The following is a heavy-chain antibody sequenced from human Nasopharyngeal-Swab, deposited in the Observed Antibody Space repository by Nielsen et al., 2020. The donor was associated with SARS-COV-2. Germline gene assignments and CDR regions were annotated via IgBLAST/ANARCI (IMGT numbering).Heavy chain of an antibody. V-gene: IGHV3-30-3*02. CDR1: GFTFSSYA. CDR3: AKWGGGYNSVGFDY. CDR2: ISYDGSNK. Sequence: GGSLRLSCAASGFTFSSYAMHWVRQAPGKGLEWVAVISYDGSNKYYADSVKGRFTISRDNSKNTLYLQMNSLRAEDTAVYYCAKWGGGYNSVGFDYWGQGTLVTVSS. J-gene: IGHJ4*02. D-gene: IGHD5-24*01.